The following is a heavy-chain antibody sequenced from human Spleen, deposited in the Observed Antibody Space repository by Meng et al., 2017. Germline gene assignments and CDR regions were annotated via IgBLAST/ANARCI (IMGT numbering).Heavy chain of an antibody. D-gene: IGHD3-10*01. CDR3: ARDRGINVVRGIFDM. Sequence: QGQQGQVGAGVKKPGASVKVPLEAFGGTFSSHTISWVRQAPGQGLEGMGGIIPIFGRGNYAQRFRGRVTITTDESTSTAYMELSSLRPEDTAVYFCARDRGINVVRGIFDMWGQGTMVTVSS. V-gene: IGHV1-69*05. J-gene: IGHJ3*02. CDR2: IIPIFGRG. CDR1: GGTFSSHT.